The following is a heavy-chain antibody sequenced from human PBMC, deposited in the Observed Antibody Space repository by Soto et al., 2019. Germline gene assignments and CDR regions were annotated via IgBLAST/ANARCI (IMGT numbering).Heavy chain of an antibody. CDR2: ISGGGDST. J-gene: IGHJ4*02. CDR3: AKRTSGWYFDY. Sequence: EVQLLESGGNLVQPGGSLRLSCAASGFTFSNYAMSWVRQAPGKGLEWVSVISGGGDSTYYADSVKGRFTISRDNSKNTLYLQMNSLRAEDTAVYYCAKRTSGWYFDYWGQGTLVTVSS. D-gene: IGHD6-19*01. V-gene: IGHV3-23*01. CDR1: GFTFSNYA.